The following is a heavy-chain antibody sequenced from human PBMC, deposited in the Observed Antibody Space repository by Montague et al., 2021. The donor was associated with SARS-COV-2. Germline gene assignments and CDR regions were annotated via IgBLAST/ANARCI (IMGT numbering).Heavy chain of an antibody. CDR1: GGSISGYY. V-gene: IGHV4-4*07. J-gene: IGHJ4*02. CDR2: IYNSGST. D-gene: IGHD1-20*01. Sequence: SETLSLTCTVSGGSISGYYWSWFRQSAGKGLEWIGRIYNSGSTSYNPSLKSRVTMSVDTSKNQFSLKLSSVTAADTAVYYCVRDQGRSNWNYPDYWGQGTLVPGSS. CDR3: VRDQGRSNWNYPDY.